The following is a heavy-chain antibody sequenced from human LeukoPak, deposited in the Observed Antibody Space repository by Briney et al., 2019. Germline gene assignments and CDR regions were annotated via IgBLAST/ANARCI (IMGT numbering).Heavy chain of an antibody. J-gene: IGHJ6*02. V-gene: IGHV1-2*04. CDR2: INPNSGGT. CDR1: GYTFTGYY. Sequence: ASVKVSCKASGYTFTGYYMHWVRQAPGQGLEWMGWINPNSGGTNYAQKFQGWVTMTRDTSISTAYMELSRLRSDDTAVYYCATGIPGPYYYYGMDVWGQGTTVTVSS. CDR3: ATGIPGPYYYYGMDV.